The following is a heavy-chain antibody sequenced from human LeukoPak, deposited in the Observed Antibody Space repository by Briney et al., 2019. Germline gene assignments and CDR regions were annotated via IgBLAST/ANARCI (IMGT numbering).Heavy chain of an antibody. CDR3: AKSITKYGRLFYFDY. CDR1: GFTLSSYG. J-gene: IGHJ4*02. CDR2: ISGSGDST. Sequence: PGGSLRLSCAASGFTLSSYGMSWVRQAPGKGLEWVSGISGSGDSTYYADSVKGRFTTSREISKNTLYLQMKSLRVEDTAVYYCAKSITKYGRLFYFDYWGQGTLVTVSS. V-gene: IGHV3-23*01. D-gene: IGHD4/OR15-4a*01.